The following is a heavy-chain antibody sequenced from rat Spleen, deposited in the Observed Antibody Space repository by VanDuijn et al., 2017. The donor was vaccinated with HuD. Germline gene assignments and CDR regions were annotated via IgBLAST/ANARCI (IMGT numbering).Heavy chain of an antibody. CDR2: IRYGDNSGHSST. D-gene: IGHD1-9*01. V-gene: IGHV5-29*01. CDR1: GFTFSDYG. Sequence: EVQLVESGGGLVQPGRSLKLSCAASGFTFSDYGVAWVRQAPTKGLEWVATIRYGDNSGHSSTYYRDSVKGRVTISRDNAKSTLSLQLDSLRSEDIAAYYCARRHYGYTDYFDSWGQGVMGTVSS. CDR3: ARRHYGYTDYFDS. J-gene: IGHJ2*01.